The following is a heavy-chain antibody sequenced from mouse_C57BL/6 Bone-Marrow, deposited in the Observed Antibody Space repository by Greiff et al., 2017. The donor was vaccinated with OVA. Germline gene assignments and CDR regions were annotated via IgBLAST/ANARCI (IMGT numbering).Heavy chain of an antibody. J-gene: IGHJ1*03. CDR1: GFTFSDYY. CDR2: INYDGSST. Sequence: EVKLMESEGGLVQPGSSMKLSCTASGFTFSDYYMAWVRQVPEKGLEWVANINYDGSSTYYLDSLKSRFIISRDNAKNILYLQMSSLKSEDTATYDCARERNWYLDVWGTGTTVTVSS. CDR3: ARERNWYLDV. V-gene: IGHV5-16*01.